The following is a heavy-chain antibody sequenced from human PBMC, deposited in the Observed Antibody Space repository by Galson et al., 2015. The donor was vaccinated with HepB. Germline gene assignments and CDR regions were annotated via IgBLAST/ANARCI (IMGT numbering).Heavy chain of an antibody. CDR3: AKDGYYDFWGRGDYYYGMDV. V-gene: IGHV3-15*01. CDR2: IKSKTDGGTT. J-gene: IGHJ6*02. CDR1: GFTFSSYA. D-gene: IGHD3-3*01. Sequence: SLRLSCAASGFTFSSYAMHWVRQAPGKGLEWVGRIKSKTDGGTTDYAAPVKGRFTISGDDSKNTLYLQMNSLRAEDTAVYYCAKDGYYDFWGRGDYYYGMDVWGQGTTVTVSS.